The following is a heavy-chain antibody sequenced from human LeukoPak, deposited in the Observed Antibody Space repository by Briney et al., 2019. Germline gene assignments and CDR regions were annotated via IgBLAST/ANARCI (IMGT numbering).Heavy chain of an antibody. CDR1: VGTFSTYP. D-gene: IGHD3-10*01. J-gene: IGHJ3*01. CDR2: IIPILSQS. Sequence: SVKVSCKASVGTFSTYPIKWVRQAPGQGLEWMGRIIPILSQSNYAQKFQGTVSITADEFTDTAYMELSSLKSEDTAVYYCATGSAYRDSFDVWAQGPMVTVSS. V-gene: IGHV1-69*11. CDR3: ATGSAYRDSFDV.